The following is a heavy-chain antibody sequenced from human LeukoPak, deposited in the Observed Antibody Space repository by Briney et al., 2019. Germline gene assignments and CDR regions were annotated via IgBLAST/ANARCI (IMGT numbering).Heavy chain of an antibody. Sequence: PGGSLRLSCAASGFTFSSYGMHWVRQAPGKGLEWVAFIRYDGSNKYYADSVKGRFTISRDNSKNTLYLQMNSLRAEDTAVYYCAKDGVVVVPAASPYYYYMDVWGKGTTATVSS. D-gene: IGHD2-2*01. J-gene: IGHJ6*03. CDR3: AKDGVVVVPAASPYYYYMDV. CDR2: IRYDGSNK. CDR1: GFTFSSYG. V-gene: IGHV3-30*02.